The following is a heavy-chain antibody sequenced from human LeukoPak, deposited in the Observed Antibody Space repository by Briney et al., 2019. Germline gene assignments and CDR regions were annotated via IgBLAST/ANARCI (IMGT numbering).Heavy chain of an antibody. CDR2: IKSKTDGGTT. V-gene: IGHV3-15*01. J-gene: IGHJ5*02. D-gene: IGHD2-2*01. CDR1: GFTFSNAW. CDR3: TTDPIVVVPAAKRGFDP. Sequence: GGSLRLSCAASGFTFSNAWMSWVRQAPGKGLEWVGRIKSKTDGGTTDYAAPVKGRFTISRDDSKNTLYLQMNSLKTEDTAVYYCTTDPIVVVPAAKRGFDPWGQGTLVTVSS.